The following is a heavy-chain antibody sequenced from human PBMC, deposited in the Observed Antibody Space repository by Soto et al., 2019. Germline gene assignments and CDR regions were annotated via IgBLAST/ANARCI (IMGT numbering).Heavy chain of an antibody. D-gene: IGHD4-17*01. Sequence: WASVKVSCKASEYTFIRNGFPWVRQAPGQRLEWMGWINAGNGNPKYSQRLHDRVTTTRDTSANTVYLELSSLRPEDTALYFCASGIDYGELESWGQGTLVTVSS. J-gene: IGHJ4*02. CDR1: EYTFIRNG. CDR2: INAGNGNP. CDR3: ASGIDYGELES. V-gene: IGHV1-3*01.